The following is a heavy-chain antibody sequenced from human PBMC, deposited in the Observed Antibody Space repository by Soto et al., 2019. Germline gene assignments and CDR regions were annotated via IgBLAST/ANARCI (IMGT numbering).Heavy chain of an antibody. D-gene: IGHD3-10*01. V-gene: IGHV4-59*01. CDR1: GGSISSYY. J-gene: IGHJ5*02. CDR3: AREATGSGSYYYVSWFDP. Sequence: SETLSLTCTVSGGSISSYYWSWIRQPPGKGLEWIGYIYYSGSTNYNPSLKSRVTISVDTSKNQFSLKLSSVTAADTAVYYCAREATGSGSYYYVSWFDPWGQGTLVTVS. CDR2: IYYSGST.